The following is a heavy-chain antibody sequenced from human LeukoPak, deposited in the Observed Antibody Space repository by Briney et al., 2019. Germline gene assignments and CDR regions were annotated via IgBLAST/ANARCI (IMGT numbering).Heavy chain of an antibody. CDR1: GYTLTSYY. D-gene: IGHD1-26*01. J-gene: IGHJ4*02. CDR3: AREGVSGSYLGY. CDR2: INPSGGST. Sequence: ASVKVSCKASGYTLTSYYIHWVRLAPGQGLEWMGVINPSGGSTRYEQKFQERVTMTRDMSTSTVYMELSSLRSEDTTIYHCAREGVSGSYLGYWGQGTLVTVSS. V-gene: IGHV1-46*01.